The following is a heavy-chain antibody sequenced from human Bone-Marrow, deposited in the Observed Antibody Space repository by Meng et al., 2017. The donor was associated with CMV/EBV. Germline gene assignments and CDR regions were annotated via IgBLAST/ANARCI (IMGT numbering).Heavy chain of an antibody. CDR1: GYTVTDYY. CDR3: ARSSGWSRFDY. Sequence: QGQLWQIGAEVKEPGAAVKVSCKPSGYTVTDYYIHWGRQAPGQWLEWMGWINPNDDTNYAQNFQGRVTMTRDMSINTVYMELSRLTSDDTAVYYCARSSGWSRFDYWGLGTLVTVSS. CDR2: INPNDDT. D-gene: IGHD6-19*01. V-gene: IGHV1-2*02. J-gene: IGHJ4*02.